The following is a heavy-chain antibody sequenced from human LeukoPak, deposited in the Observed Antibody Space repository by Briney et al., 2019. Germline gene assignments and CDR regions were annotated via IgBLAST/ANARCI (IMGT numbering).Heavy chain of an antibody. J-gene: IGHJ6*02. CDR1: GFTFSSYG. D-gene: IGHD5-24*01. CDR3: AKEGLEMATITSYYYYGMDV. CDR2: ISYDGSNK. V-gene: IGHV3-30*18. Sequence: GGSLRLSCAASGFTFSSYGMHWVRQAPGKGLEWVAVISYDGSNKYYADSVKGRLTTSRDNSKNTLYLQMNSLRAEDTAVYYCAKEGLEMATITSYYYYGMDVWGQGTTVTVSS.